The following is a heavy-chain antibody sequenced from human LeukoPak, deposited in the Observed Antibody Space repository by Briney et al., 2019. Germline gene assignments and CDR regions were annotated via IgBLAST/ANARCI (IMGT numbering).Heavy chain of an antibody. CDR3: ARNKLEVGFDY. CDR1: GYTFSSYA. Sequence: GGSLRVSCAASGYTFSSYAMHWVRQAPGKGLEWVAVISYDGSNKYYADSVKGRFTISRDNSKNTLYLQMNSLRAEDTAVYYCARNKLEVGFDYWGQGTLVTVSS. D-gene: IGHD1/OR15-1a*01. CDR2: ISYDGSNK. V-gene: IGHV3-30*04. J-gene: IGHJ4*02.